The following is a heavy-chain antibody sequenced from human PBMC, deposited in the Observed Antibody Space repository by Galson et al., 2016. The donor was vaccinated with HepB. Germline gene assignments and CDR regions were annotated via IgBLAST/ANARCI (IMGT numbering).Heavy chain of an antibody. Sequence: SLRLSCAGSGFTFSSHAMSWVRQAPGKGLEWVSVISGSGGTTYYADSVKGRFIISRDNTKNTLYLQMNSLRVGDSATYYCARDFTGSGCFFDYWGQGTPVTVSS. V-gene: IGHV3-23*01. CDR1: GFTFSSHA. D-gene: IGHD3-3*01. CDR2: ISGSGGTT. J-gene: IGHJ4*02. CDR3: ARDFTGSGCFFDY.